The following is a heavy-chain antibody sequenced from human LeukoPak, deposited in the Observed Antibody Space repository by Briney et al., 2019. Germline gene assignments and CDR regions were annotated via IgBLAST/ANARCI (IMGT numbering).Heavy chain of an antibody. V-gene: IGHV3-53*01. CDR2: IYSGGST. D-gene: IGHD3-22*01. J-gene: IGHJ4*02. Sequence: PGGSLRLSCAASGLIALGNNMSWFRQAPGKGLEWVSVIYSGGSTYYADSVKGRFTISRDNSKNTLYLQMNSLRAEDTAVYYCARGTVVGDYWGQGTLVTVSS. CDR1: GLIALGNN. CDR3: ARGTVVGDY.